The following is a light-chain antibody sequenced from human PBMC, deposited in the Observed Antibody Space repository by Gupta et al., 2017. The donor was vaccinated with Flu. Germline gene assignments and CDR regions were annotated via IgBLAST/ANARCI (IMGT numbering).Light chain of an antibody. V-gene: IGKV3-15*01. CDR1: HSVSGN. CDR2: GAS. CDR3: QQYNNWPPLT. J-gene: IGKJ4*01. Sequence: EIMMTQSPAILSVSPGESVTLSCRASHSVSGNLAWYQQKPGQPPRLLIYGASTRANGIPARFSGSGYGTEFTLTVSSRQSEDFGVYYCQQYNNWPPLTFGGGTKVEIK.